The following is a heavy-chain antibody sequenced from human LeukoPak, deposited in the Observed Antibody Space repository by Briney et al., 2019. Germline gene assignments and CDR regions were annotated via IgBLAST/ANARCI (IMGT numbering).Heavy chain of an antibody. Sequence: QTGGSLRLSCAASGFTFSSYSMNWVRQAPGKGLEWVANIKQDGSEKYYVDSVKGRFTISRDNSKNTLYLQMNTLRVEDTAVYYCAREESTKRIHAFDPWGQGTLVTVSA. V-gene: IGHV3-7*01. D-gene: IGHD1/OR15-1a*01. CDR3: AREESTKRIHAFDP. CDR1: GFTFSSYS. CDR2: IKQDGSEK. J-gene: IGHJ5*02.